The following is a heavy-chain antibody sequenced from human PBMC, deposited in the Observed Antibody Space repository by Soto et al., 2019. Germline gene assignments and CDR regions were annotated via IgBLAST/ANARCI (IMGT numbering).Heavy chain of an antibody. V-gene: IGHV3-7*04. CDR3: ARGDYSDTSGPFSDAFDI. CDR1: GFTFNNYW. J-gene: IGHJ3*02. Sequence: GGSLRLSCAASGFTFNNYWMNWVRQAPGKGLEKLANIKPDGSEKWYVDSVKGRFTISRDNAKRSLYLQMNSMRVDDTAVYYCARGDYSDTSGPFSDAFDIWGQGTMVTVSS. CDR2: IKPDGSEK. D-gene: IGHD3-22*01.